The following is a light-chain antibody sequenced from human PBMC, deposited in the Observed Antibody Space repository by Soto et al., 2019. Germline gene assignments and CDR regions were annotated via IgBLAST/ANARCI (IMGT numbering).Light chain of an antibody. Sequence: DIQMTQSPSTLSASVGDRVTITCRASQSISSWLAWYQQKPGKAPKLLIYDASSLESGVPSRFSGSGSGTDFTLTISSLQPEDFATYFCLHHHNFPLTFGQGTRLEIK. V-gene: IGKV1-5*01. CDR2: DAS. CDR3: LHHHNFPLT. CDR1: QSISSW. J-gene: IGKJ5*01.